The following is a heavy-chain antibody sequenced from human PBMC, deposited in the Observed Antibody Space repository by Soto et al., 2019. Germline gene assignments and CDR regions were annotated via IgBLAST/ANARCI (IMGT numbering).Heavy chain of an antibody. D-gene: IGHD2-2*01. CDR3: AKDGGPVYCNSPGFSAKHFDY. CDR2: ISYDGDNE. V-gene: IGHV3-30*18. CDR1: GFTFSNYA. J-gene: IGHJ4*02. Sequence: QVQLVESGGGVVQPGRSLRLSCAASGFTFSNYAMHWVRQAPGKGLEWLAIISYDGDNEYYADSVRGRFTISRDNSKNTLYLQTNNLRHEDTAVYYCAKDGGPVYCNSPGFSAKHFDYWGQGTLVTVSS.